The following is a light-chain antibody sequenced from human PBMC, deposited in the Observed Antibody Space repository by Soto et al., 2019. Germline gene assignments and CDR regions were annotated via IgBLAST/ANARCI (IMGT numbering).Light chain of an antibody. CDR3: QQYCSSPYT. J-gene: IGKJ2*01. V-gene: IGKV3-20*01. CDR2: GAS. CDR1: QSVSSSY. Sequence: EIWLTQSPGTLSLSPGERATLSCRASQSVSSSYLAWYQQKPGQAPRLLIYGASNRATGIPDRFSGSGSGTDFTLTISRLEPEEFAVYYWQQYCSSPYTFGQGTKLEIK.